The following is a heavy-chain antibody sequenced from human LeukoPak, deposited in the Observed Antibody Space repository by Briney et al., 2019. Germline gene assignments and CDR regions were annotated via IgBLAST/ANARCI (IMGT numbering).Heavy chain of an antibody. CDR2: IKSKTEGGTT. CDR3: TPGELPLGN. J-gene: IGHJ4*02. Sequence: GGSLRLSCAASGFTFSNAWMSWVRQAPGKGLEWVGRIKSKTEGGTTDYAAPVKGRFTISRDDSKNTLYLQMNSLKTEDTAVYYCTPGELPLGNWGQGTLVTVSS. CDR1: GFTFSNAW. D-gene: IGHD1-26*01. V-gene: IGHV3-15*01.